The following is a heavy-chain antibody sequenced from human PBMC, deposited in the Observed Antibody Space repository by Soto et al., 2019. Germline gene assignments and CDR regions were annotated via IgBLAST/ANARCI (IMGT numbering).Heavy chain of an antibody. V-gene: IGHV4-31*03. Sequence: QVQLQESGPGLVKPSQTLSLTCLVSGASVSGDGSYCSWIRQHPGKGLEFIGYIHNSGCTYSNPSLENRVAMSIDTSKNQFSLRLSSVTAADSAVYFCARDLGSEQWFFDNWGQGILVTVSS. D-gene: IGHD6-19*01. J-gene: IGHJ4*02. CDR1: GASVSGDGSY. CDR3: ARDLGSEQWFFDN. CDR2: IHNSGCT.